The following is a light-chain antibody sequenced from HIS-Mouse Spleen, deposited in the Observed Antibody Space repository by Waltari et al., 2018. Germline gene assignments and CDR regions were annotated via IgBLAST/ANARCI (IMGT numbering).Light chain of an antibody. CDR1: SSNIGSNY. Sequence: QSVLTQPPSASGTPGQRVTISCSGSSSNIGSNYVYWYQQPPGTAPKLLLYRKNQRPAGVPDQFSGSKSCTSASLAISGLRSEDGADYYWAACDDSLSGRGVFGTGTKVTVL. J-gene: IGLJ1*01. CDR3: AACDDSLSGRGV. CDR2: RKN. V-gene: IGLV1-47*01.